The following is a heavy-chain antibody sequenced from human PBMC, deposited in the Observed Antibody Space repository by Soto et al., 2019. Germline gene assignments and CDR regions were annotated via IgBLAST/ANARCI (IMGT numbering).Heavy chain of an antibody. J-gene: IGHJ1*01. Sequence: SGPTLVNPTQTLTLTCTFSGFSLSTSGVGVGWIRQPPGKALEWLALIYWDDDKRYSPSLKSRLTITKDTSKNQVVLTMTNMDPVDTATYYCAHGVYCISTSCLIAAAAPEYFQHWGQAPWSTSPQ. CDR3: AHGVYCISTSCLIAAAAPEYFQH. D-gene: IGHD2-2*01. CDR2: IYWDDDK. CDR1: GFSLSTSGVG. V-gene: IGHV2-5*02.